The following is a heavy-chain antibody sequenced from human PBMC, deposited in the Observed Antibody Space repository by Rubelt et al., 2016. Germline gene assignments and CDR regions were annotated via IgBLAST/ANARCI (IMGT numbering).Heavy chain of an antibody. CDR1: GGTFSSYA. CDR3: ARDDCSSTSCSPQG. CDR2: IIPILGMS. V-gene: IGHV1-69*04. D-gene: IGHD2-2*01. J-gene: IGHJ4*02. Sequence: QVQLVQSGAEVKKPGSSVKVSCKASGGTFSSYAISWVRQAPGQGLEWMGRIIPILGMSNYAQKFQGRVTITADKSTRTAYMELSSLRSEDTAVYYCARDDCSSTSCSPQGWGQGTLVTVSS.